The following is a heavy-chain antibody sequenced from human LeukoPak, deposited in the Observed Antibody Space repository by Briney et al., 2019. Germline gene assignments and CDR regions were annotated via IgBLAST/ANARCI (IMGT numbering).Heavy chain of an antibody. CDR3: ALTQMATVTTKGMDV. J-gene: IGHJ6*01. V-gene: IGHV3-21*01. CDR2: ISSSSSYI. D-gene: IGHD4-11*01. CDR1: GFTFSSYS. Sequence: GGSLRLSCAASGFTFSSYSMNRVRQAPGKGLEWVSSISSSSSYIYYADSVKGRFTISRDNAKNSLYLQMNSLRAEDTAVYYCALTQMATVTTKGMDVWGQGTTVTVSS.